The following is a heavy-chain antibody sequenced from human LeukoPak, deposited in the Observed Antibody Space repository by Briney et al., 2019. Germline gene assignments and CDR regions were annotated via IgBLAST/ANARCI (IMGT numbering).Heavy chain of an antibody. V-gene: IGHV3-20*04. Sequence: PGGCLRLSCSGSGFIFGEYGMSWVRQPPGKGLQWVSGISRSGATTGYADSVKGRFTLSRDNAKNFVYLQMDRLRAEDTALYYCARIDPVGRTWGQGTLVIVSA. J-gene: IGHJ4*02. CDR3: ARIDPVGRT. D-gene: IGHD1-26*01. CDR1: GFIFGEYG. CDR2: ISRSGATT.